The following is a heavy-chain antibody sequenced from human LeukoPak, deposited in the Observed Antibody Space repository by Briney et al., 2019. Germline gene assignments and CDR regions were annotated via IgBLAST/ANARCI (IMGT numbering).Heavy chain of an antibody. J-gene: IGHJ4*02. CDR3: ARLIYDFWSGYYGGFDY. CDR1: GFTVSSNY. D-gene: IGHD3-3*01. V-gene: IGHV3-66*04. Sequence: GGSLRLSCAASGFTVSSNYMSWVRQAPGKGLEWVSVIYSGGSTYYADSVKGRFTISRDNSKNTLYLQMNSLRAEDTAVYYCARLIYDFWSGYYGGFDYWGQGTLVTVSS. CDR2: IYSGGST.